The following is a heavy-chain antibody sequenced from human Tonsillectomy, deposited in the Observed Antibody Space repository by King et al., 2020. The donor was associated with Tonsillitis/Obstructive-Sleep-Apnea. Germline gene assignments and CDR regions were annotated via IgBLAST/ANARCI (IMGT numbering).Heavy chain of an antibody. CDR3: ARDSIAARPVYY. D-gene: IGHD6-6*01. V-gene: IGHV1-69*12. Sequence: VQLVQSGAEVKKPGASVKVSCKASGGTFSSYAISWVRQAPGQGLEWMGGSIPIGGTAKYAHKFQGIVTITADESTSTAYMELSSLRSEDTAVYYCARDSIAARPVYYWGQGTLVTVSS. CDR2: SIPIGGTA. CDR1: GGTFSSYA. J-gene: IGHJ4*02.